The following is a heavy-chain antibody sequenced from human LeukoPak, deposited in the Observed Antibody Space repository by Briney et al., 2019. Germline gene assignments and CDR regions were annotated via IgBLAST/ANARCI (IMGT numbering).Heavy chain of an antibody. V-gene: IGHV1-2*02. CDR3: ARDNSGRMGY. Sequence: GASVKVSCKASGYTFTGYYMHWVRQAPGQGLEWMGWINPNSGGTNYAQKFQGRVTMTRDTSISIAYMELSRLRSDDTAVYYRARDNSGRMGYWGQGTLVTVSS. J-gene: IGHJ4*02. CDR1: GYTFTGYY. CDR2: INPNSGGT. D-gene: IGHD3-10*01.